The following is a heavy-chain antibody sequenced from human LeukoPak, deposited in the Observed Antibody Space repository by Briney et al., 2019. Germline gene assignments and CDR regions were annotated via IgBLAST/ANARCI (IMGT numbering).Heavy chain of an antibody. Sequence: SETLSLTCTVSGCSISSYYWSWIRQPPGKGLEGIGDIYYSGSTNYNPSLKSRVTISMDTSNSPFYLKVSSVTAADTAVYYCARGKHYYDSSGYPPFDYWGQGTLVTVSS. CDR1: GCSISSYY. CDR3: ARGKHYYDSSGYPPFDY. J-gene: IGHJ4*02. D-gene: IGHD3-22*01. CDR2: IYYSGST. V-gene: IGHV4-59*01.